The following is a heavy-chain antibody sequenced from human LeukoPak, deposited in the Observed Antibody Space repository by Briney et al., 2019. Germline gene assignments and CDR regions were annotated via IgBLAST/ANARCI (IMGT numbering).Heavy chain of an antibody. V-gene: IGHV4-39*01. J-gene: IGHJ5*02. D-gene: IGHD1-20*01. Sequence: PSETLSLTCTVSGGSISSSSYYWGWIRQPPGKGLEWIGSIYYSGSTYYNPSLKSRVTISVDTSKNQFSLKLSSVTAADTAVYYCARGGITGTTHWFDPRGQGTLVTVSS. CDR2: IYYSGST. CDR1: GGSISSSSYY. CDR3: ARGGITGTTHWFDP.